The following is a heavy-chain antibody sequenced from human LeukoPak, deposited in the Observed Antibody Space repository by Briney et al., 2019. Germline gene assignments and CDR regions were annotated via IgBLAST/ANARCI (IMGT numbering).Heavy chain of an antibody. V-gene: IGHV5-10-1*01. CDR2: IDPTDSYT. D-gene: IGHD4-23*01. Sequence: GESLKISCKGSGYIFTNYWIGWVRQMPGKGLEWMGRIDPTDSYTNYSPSFQGLVTISADKSISTAYLQWNSLKASDTAIYYCARPDYGGSSEDYWGQGTLVTVSS. CDR3: ARPDYGGSSEDY. J-gene: IGHJ4*02. CDR1: GYIFTNYW.